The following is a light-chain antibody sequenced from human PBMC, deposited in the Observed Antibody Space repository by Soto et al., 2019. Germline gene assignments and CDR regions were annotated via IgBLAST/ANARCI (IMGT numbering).Light chain of an antibody. CDR3: CSYANNNTLL. CDR1: SSDVGSYDL. CDR2: EVT. V-gene: IGLV2-23*02. J-gene: IGLJ2*01. Sequence: QSVLTQPASVSGSPGQSITISCTGTSSDVGSYDLVSWYQQHPGTAPTLIIYEVTKRPSGVSNRFSGSKSGNTASLTISGPQAEDDSDYYCCSYANNNTLLFGGGTKLTVL.